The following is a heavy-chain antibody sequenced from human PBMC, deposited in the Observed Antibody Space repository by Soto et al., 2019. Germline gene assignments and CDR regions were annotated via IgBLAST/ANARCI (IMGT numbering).Heavy chain of an antibody. CDR3: ARGNLRPESGSNAPAYSGKTIDY. J-gene: IGHJ4*02. Sequence: GASVKVSCKASGYTFTGYYMHWVRQAPGQGLEWMGWINPNSGGTNYAQKFQGRVTMTRDTSISTAYMELSRLRSDDTAVYYCARGNLRPESGSNAPAYSGKTIDYWGQGTLVTV. CDR2: INPNSGGT. D-gene: IGHD1-7*01. CDR1: GYTFTGYY. V-gene: IGHV1-2*02.